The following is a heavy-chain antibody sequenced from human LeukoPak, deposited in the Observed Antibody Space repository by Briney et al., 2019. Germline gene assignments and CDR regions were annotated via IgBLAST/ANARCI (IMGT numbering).Heavy chain of an antibody. J-gene: IGHJ4*02. CDR3: ARGRSTVTTQDGDY. CDR2: IYYSGST. V-gene: IGHV4-31*02. CDR1: GFTVDSNY. Sequence: LRLSCAASGFTVDSNYLSWIRQHPGKGLEWIGYIYYSGSTYYNPSLKSRVTISVDTSKNQFSLKLSSVTAADTAVYYCARGRSTVTTQDGDYWGQGTLVTVSS. D-gene: IGHD4-17*01.